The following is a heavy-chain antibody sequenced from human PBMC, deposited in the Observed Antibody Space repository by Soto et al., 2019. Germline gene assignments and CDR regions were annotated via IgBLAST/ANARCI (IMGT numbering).Heavy chain of an antibody. Sequence: QLQLQESGSGLVKPSQTLSLTCAVSGGSISSGGYSWSWIRQPPGKGLEWIGYIYHSGSTYYNPFLTSRVTISVDRSKNQFSLKLSSVTAADTAVYYCARAPPIAAAGSWFDPWGQGTLVTVSS. CDR3: ARAPPIAAAGSWFDP. J-gene: IGHJ5*02. V-gene: IGHV4-30-2*01. CDR2: IYHSGST. D-gene: IGHD6-13*01. CDR1: GGSISSGGYS.